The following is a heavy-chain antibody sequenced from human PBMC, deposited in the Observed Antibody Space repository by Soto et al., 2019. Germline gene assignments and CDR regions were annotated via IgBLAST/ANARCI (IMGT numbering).Heavy chain of an antibody. D-gene: IGHD3-22*01. J-gene: IGHJ6*02. V-gene: IGHV1-69*13. CDR2: IIPIFGTA. Sequence: SVKVSCKASGGTFSSYAISWVRQAPGQGLEWMGGIIPIFGTANYAQKFQGRVTITADESTSTAYMELSSLRSEDTAVYYCATGYYDSSGYYSGASYYYYGMDVWGQ. CDR1: GGTFSSYA. CDR3: ATGYYDSSGYYSGASYYYYGMDV.